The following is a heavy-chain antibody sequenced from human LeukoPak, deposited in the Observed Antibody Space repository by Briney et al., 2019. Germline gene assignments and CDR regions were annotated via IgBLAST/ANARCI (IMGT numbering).Heavy chain of an antibody. CDR1: GGSISSYY. CDR3: ARANGRSVAANYYYYYMDV. D-gene: IGHD6-19*01. V-gene: IGHV4-4*07. CDR2: IYTSGST. J-gene: IGHJ6*03. Sequence: SEPLSLTCTVSGGSISSYYWSWIRQPAGKGLERIGRIYTSGSTNYNPSLKSRVTISVDKSKNQFSLKLSSVTAADTAVYYRARANGRSVAANYYYYYMDVWGKGTTVTVSS.